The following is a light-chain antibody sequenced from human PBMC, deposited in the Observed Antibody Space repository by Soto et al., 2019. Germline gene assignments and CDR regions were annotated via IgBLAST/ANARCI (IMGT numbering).Light chain of an antibody. J-gene: IGLJ2*01. CDR2: DTS. CDR3: VLSYSGDRRL. V-gene: IGLV7-46*01. CDR1: TGAVTSSHF. Sequence: QAVVTQEPSLTVSPGGTVTLTCGSSTGAVTSSHFPYWFQQKPGQGPKTLICDTSNKHSWTPALFSGSLLGDKAALTLSGAQPEDEAEYYCVLSYSGDRRLSGGGTKLTVL.